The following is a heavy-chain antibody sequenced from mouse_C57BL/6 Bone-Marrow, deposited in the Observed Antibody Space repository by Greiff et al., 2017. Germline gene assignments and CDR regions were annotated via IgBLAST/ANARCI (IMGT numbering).Heavy chain of an antibody. J-gene: IGHJ3*01. V-gene: IGHV1-64*01. CDR2: IHPNSGST. D-gene: IGHD2-3*01. Sequence: VQLQQSGAELVKPGASVKLSCKASGYTFTSYWMHWVKQRPGQGLEWIGMIHPNSGSTNYNEKFKSKATLTVDKSSSTAYMQLSSLTSEDSAVYYGARGGWLLAWFAYWGQGTLVTVSA. CDR1: GYTFTSYW. CDR3: ARGGWLLAWFAY.